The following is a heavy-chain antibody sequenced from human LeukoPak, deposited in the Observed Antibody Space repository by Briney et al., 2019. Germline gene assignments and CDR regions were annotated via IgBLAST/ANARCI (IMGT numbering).Heavy chain of an antibody. J-gene: IGHJ3*02. V-gene: IGHV3-21*01. CDR2: VSSSSSYI. CDR1: GFTFSSYS. D-gene: IGHD4/OR15-4a*01. Sequence: PGGSLRLSCAASGFTFSSYSMNWVRQAPGKGLEWVSSVSSSSSYIYYADSVKGRFTISRDNAKNSLYLQMNSLRAEDTAVYYCAREGAQDAFDIWGQGTMVTVSS. CDR3: AREGAQDAFDI.